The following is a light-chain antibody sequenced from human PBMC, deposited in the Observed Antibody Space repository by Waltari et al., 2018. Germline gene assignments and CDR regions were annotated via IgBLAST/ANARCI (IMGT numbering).Light chain of an antibody. J-gene: IGKJ1*01. CDR3: MQALQTPLT. Sequence: DIVMTQSPLSLPVTPGEPASISCRSSQSLLHSHGDNYLDWYLQKPGQSPQLLIYLGSNRASGVPDRFSGSGSGTGFTLKISRVEAEDVGVYYCMQALQTPLTFGQGTKVEIK. CDR1: QSLLHSHGDNY. V-gene: IGKV2-28*01. CDR2: LGS.